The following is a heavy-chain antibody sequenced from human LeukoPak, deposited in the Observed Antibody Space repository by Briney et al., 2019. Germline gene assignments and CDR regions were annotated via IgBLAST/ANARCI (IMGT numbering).Heavy chain of an antibody. D-gene: IGHD3/OR15-3a*01. CDR3: AKDRLRLDTNYYPYGMDV. V-gene: IGHV3-30*18. CDR2: ISYDGSNK. J-gene: IGHJ6*02. CDR1: GFTFSSYG. Sequence: GVSLRLSCAASGFTFSSYGMHCVRQAPGKGLEWVAVISYDGSNKYYADSVRGRFTISRDNSKNTLYLQMNRLRAEATAVSYCAKDRLRLDTNYYPYGMDVWGQGNTVTVSS.